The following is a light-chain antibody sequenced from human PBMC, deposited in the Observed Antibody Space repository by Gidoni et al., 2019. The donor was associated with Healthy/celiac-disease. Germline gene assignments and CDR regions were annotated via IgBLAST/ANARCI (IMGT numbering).Light chain of an antibody. CDR3: QQYGSSPNT. J-gene: IGKJ2*01. CDR1: QSVSSSY. CDR2: GAS. Sequence: EIVLTQSPGTLSLFPGERATLPCRASQSVSSSYLAWYQQKPGQAPRLLIYGASSRATGIPDRFSGSGSGTDFTLTISRLEPEDFAVYYCQQYGSSPNTFGQGTKLEIK. V-gene: IGKV3-20*01.